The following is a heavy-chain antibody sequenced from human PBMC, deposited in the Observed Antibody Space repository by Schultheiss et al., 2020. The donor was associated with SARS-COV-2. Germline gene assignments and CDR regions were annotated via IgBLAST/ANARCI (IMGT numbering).Heavy chain of an antibody. Sequence: GGSLRLSCAASGFNFHSYAMHWVRQAPGKGLEWVSSITASSSYIYYADSVKGRFTISRDNAKNSLYLQMNSLRAEDTAVYYCAKDTYSSSWGWFDPWGQGTLVTVSS. CDR1: GFNFHSYA. V-gene: IGHV3-21*04. CDR3: AKDTYSSSWGWFDP. D-gene: IGHD6-13*01. J-gene: IGHJ5*02. CDR2: ITASSSYI.